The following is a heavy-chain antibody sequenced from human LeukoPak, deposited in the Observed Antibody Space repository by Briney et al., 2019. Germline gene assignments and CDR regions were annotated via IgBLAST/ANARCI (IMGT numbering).Heavy chain of an antibody. CDR2: IYYSGST. V-gene: IGHV4-39*01. J-gene: IGHJ6*02. D-gene: IGHD6-19*01. CDR3: ARHSSSNWISRFDV. Sequence: PSETLSLTCIVSGGSIGSSSYSWAWIRQPPGKGLEWIGSIYYSGSTNKNPSLKSRLTMSVDTSLDQFSLKMASMTAADTALYYCARHSSSNWISRFDVWGQGTTVTVSS. CDR1: GGSIGSSSYS.